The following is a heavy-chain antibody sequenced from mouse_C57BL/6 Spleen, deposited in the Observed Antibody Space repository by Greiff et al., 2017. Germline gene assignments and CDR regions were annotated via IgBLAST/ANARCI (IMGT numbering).Heavy chain of an antibody. Sequence: QVQLQQSGPELVKPGASVKISCKASGYSFTSYYIHWVKQRPGQGLEWIGWIYPGSGNTKYNEKFKGKATLTADTSSSTAYMQLSSLTSEDSAVYYCARAGGAQAFLFDDWGQGTTLTVSS. D-gene: IGHD3-2*02. J-gene: IGHJ2*01. CDR2: IYPGSGNT. CDR3: ARAGGAQAFLFDD. V-gene: IGHV1-66*01. CDR1: GYSFTSYY.